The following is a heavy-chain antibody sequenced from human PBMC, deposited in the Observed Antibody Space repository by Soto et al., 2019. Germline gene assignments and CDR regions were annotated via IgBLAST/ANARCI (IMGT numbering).Heavy chain of an antibody. V-gene: IGHV4-39*01. D-gene: IGHD2-15*01. J-gene: IGHJ4*02. CDR1: GGSISSSSYY. CDR3: ARTRPRPGYYFDY. CDR2: IYYSGST. Sequence: QLQLQESGPGLVKPSETLSLTCTVSGGSISSSSYYWGWIRQPPGKGLEWIGSIYYSGSTYYNPSLKGRVTISVDTSKNPFSLKLSSVTAADTAVYYCARTRPRPGYYFDYWGQGTLVTVSS.